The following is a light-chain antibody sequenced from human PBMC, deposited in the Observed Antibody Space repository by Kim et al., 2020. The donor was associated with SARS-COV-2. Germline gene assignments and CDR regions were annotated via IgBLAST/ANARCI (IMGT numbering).Light chain of an antibody. CDR1: SIGRDS. V-gene: IGLV3-21*04. Sequence: APGKTARITCEGDSIGRDSAGWYHQKPGQATVVVFVYNGERPPGIPERFSGSNSGNTATLTISRVEAEDEADYYCQVWDDYSDHWVFGGGTKLTVL. J-gene: IGLJ2*01. CDR2: YNG. CDR3: QVWDDYSDHWV.